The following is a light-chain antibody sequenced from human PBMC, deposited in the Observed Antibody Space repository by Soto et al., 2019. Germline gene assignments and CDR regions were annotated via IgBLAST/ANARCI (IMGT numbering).Light chain of an antibody. CDR2: EAS. Sequence: PGERATLSCRASQSVSNSLAWYQQRPGQAPRLIIYEASKRATGIPASFSGSGSGTDFTLTISRLESEDFAVYYSQQRSTWPWTFGQGTNLEI. V-gene: IGKV3-11*01. J-gene: IGKJ2*02. CDR3: QQRSTWPWT. CDR1: QSVSNS.